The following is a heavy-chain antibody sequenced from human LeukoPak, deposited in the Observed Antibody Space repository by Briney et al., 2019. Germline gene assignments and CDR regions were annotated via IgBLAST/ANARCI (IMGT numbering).Heavy chain of an antibody. V-gene: IGHV3-30-3*01. CDR2: ISYDGSNK. D-gene: IGHD3-3*01. CDR1: RFTFSSYA. CDR3: ARDHDYDFWRYMDV. J-gene: IGHJ6*03. Sequence: PGGSLRLSCAAPRFTFSSYAMHWVRQAPGKGLEGVAVISYDGSNKYYADSVKGRFTISRDNSKNTLYLQMNSLRAEDTAVYYCARDHDYDFWRYMDVWGKGTTVTVSS.